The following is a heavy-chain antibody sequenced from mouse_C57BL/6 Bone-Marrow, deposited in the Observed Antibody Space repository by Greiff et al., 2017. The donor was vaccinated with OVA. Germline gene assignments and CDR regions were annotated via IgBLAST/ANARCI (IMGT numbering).Heavy chain of an antibody. V-gene: IGHV1-82*01. CDR1: GYAFSSSW. Sequence: SGPELVKPGASVKISCKASGYAFSSSWMNWVKQRPGKGLEWIGRIYPGDGDTNYNGKFKGKATLTADKSSSTAYMQLSSLTSEDSAVYFCARLYWFFDYWGQGTTLTVSS. CDR2: IYPGDGDT. CDR3: ARLYWFFDY. J-gene: IGHJ2*01. D-gene: IGHD2-1*01.